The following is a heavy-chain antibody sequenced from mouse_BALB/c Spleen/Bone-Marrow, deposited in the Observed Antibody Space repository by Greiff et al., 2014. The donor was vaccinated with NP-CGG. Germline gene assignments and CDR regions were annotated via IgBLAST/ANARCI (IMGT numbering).Heavy chain of an antibody. V-gene: IGHV5-4*02. CDR3: ARSGERYGAMDY. CDR1: GFTFSDYY. CDR2: ISDGGGYT. Sequence: EVQLVESGGGLVKPGGSLKLSCAASGFTFSDYYMYWARQTPEKRLEWVATISDGGGYTYYPDSVWGRFTISRDNAKNNLYLQMSSLKSEDTAMYYCARSGERYGAMDYWGQGTSVNVFS. D-gene: IGHD2-10*02. J-gene: IGHJ4*01.